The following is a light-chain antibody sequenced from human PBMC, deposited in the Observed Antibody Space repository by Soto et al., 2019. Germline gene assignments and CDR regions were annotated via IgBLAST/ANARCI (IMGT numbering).Light chain of an antibody. CDR2: DVS. V-gene: IGLV2-14*01. Sequence: QSVLTQPAYVSGSPGQSITSSCTGTSRDVGGYNYVSWYQQHPGKDPKLMIYDVSNRTSGVSNRFYDSKSGNTAALTISGLKAAYEAYDYCSSYTGSSPYVVSGGGTKLTV. J-gene: IGLJ2*01. CDR1: SRDVGGYNY. CDR3: SSYTGSSPYVV.